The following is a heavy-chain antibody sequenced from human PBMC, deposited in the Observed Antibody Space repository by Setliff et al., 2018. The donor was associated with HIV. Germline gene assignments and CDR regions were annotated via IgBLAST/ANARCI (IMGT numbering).Heavy chain of an antibody. J-gene: IGHJ4*02. CDR3: AREGYYYASSGYYPYYFVH. Sequence: SETLSLTCAVYGGSFNGYSWTWIRQPPGKRLEWIGGINHSGSTNYNPSLKSRVTISVDTSKSQLSLRLNSVTATDTAVYYCAREGYYYASSGYYPYYFVHWGQGILVNVSS. CDR1: GGSFNGYS. V-gene: IGHV4-34*01. D-gene: IGHD3-22*01. CDR2: INHSGST.